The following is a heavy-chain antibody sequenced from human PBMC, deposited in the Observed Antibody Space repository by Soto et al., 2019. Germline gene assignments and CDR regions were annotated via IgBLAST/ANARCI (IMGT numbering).Heavy chain of an antibody. J-gene: IGHJ3*02. CDR2: TYYRSKWYN. CDR1: GDSVSSNSAA. CDR3: ARDLAPRGRLVDDAFDI. V-gene: IGHV6-1*01. D-gene: IGHD6-19*01. Sequence: QSQTLSLTCAISGDSVSSNSAAWNWIRQSPSRGLEWLGRTYYRSKWYNDYAVSVKSRITINPDTSKNQFSLQLNSVTPEDTAVYYCARDLAPRGRLVDDAFDIWGQGTMVTVSS.